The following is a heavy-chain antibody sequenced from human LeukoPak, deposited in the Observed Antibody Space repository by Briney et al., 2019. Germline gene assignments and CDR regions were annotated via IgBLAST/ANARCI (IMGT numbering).Heavy chain of an antibody. CDR1: GYTFTDYY. J-gene: IGHJ5*02. CDR2: ISPKSSGT. Sequence: ASVKVSCKASGYTFTDYYVHWVRQAPGQGLEWMGWISPKSSGTSYPQKFQGRVSMTRDTSINTAYMELSRLRSDDTAVYYCARSGMVRGFAPWGQGTLVTVSS. V-gene: IGHV1-2*02. D-gene: IGHD3-10*01. CDR3: ARSGMVRGFAP.